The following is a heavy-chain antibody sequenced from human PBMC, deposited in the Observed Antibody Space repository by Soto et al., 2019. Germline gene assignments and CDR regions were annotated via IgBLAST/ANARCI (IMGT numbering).Heavy chain of an antibody. CDR1: GFTFSNAW. J-gene: IGHJ6*02. CDR2: IKSKTDGGTT. V-gene: IGHV3-15*01. Sequence: GGSLRLSCAASGFTFSNAWMSWVRQAPGKGLEWVGRIKSKTDGGTTDYAAPVKGRFTISRDDSKNTLYLQMNSLKTEDTAVYYCTTDFFDANSYYYYYYGMDVWGQGTTVTSP. D-gene: IGHD2-8*01. CDR3: TTDFFDANSYYYYYYGMDV.